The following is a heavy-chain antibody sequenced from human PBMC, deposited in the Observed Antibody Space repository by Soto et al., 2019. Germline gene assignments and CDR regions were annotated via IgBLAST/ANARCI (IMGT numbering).Heavy chain of an antibody. CDR3: ARDQSKWLRDASDI. CDR1: GYTFVSFG. D-gene: IGHD2-8*01. V-gene: IGHV1-18*01. Sequence: QVQLVQSGAEVKKPGASVKVSCKASGYTFVSFGINWVRQAPGQGLEWLGRISPYNGDTSYAEKFRGRVAMTTDTSSSTVYLELRCLRSADTSVYYCARDQSKWLRDASDIWGQGSMVTGSS. J-gene: IGHJ3*02. CDR2: ISPYNGDT.